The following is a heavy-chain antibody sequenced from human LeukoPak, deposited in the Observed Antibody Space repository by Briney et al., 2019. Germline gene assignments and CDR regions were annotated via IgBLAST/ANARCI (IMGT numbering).Heavy chain of an antibody. Sequence: SETLSLTCAVYGGSFSGYYWSWIRQPPGKGLEWIGEINHSGSTNYDPSLKSRVTISVDTSKNQFSLKLSSVTAADTAVYYCARVSTYYYGSGTLGYWGQGTLVTVSS. D-gene: IGHD3-10*01. CDR1: GGSFSGYY. J-gene: IGHJ4*02. CDR2: INHSGST. CDR3: ARVSTYYYGSGTLGY. V-gene: IGHV4-34*01.